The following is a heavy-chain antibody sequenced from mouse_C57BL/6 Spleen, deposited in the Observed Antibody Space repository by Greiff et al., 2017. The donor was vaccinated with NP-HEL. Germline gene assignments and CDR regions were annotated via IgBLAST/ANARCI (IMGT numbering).Heavy chain of an antibody. CDR2: IYPGNSDT. Sequence: EVQLQQSGTVLARPGASVKMSCKTSGYTFTSYWMHWVKQRPGQGLEWIGAIYPGNSDTSYNQKFKGKAKLTAVTSASTAYMELSSLTNEDSAVYYCTRITTVVEGVYFDYWGQGTTLTVSS. CDR3: TRITTVVEGVYFDY. CDR1: GYTFTSYW. D-gene: IGHD1-1*01. J-gene: IGHJ2*01. V-gene: IGHV1-5*01.